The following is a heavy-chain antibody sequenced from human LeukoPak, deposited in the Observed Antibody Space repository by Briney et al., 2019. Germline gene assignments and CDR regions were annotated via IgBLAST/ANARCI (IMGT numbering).Heavy chain of an antibody. J-gene: IGHJ6*02. CDR1: GYSFSDYW. V-gene: IGHV5-51*01. CDR2: IFPDDSDT. Sequence: GESLKISCKGSGYSFSDYWIGWVRQMPGKGLEWMGIIFPDDSDTKYSPSFQGQVTISVDRSINTAYLQWSSLKASDSALYYCARHGHAGCIFARCFTSFHYYGMDVWGQGTTVTVSS. D-gene: IGHD3-3*01. CDR3: ARHGHAGCIFARCFTSFHYYGMDV.